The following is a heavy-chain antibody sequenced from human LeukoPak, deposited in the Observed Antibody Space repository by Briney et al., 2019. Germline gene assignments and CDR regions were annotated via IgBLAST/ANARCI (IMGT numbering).Heavy chain of an antibody. Sequence: PGGSLRLSCAASGFTFSDYYMSWIRQAPGKGLEWVSYISSSGSTIYYADSVKGRFTISRDNAKNSLYLQMNSLRAEDTALYYCAKPGEPSNYYFDRWGQGALVTVSS. CDR3: AKPGEPSNYYFDR. CDR2: ISSSGSTI. D-gene: IGHD2-21*01. V-gene: IGHV3-11*01. J-gene: IGHJ4*02. CDR1: GFTFSDYY.